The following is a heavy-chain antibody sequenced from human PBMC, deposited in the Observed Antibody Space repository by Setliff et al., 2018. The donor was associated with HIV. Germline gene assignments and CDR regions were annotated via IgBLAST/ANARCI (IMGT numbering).Heavy chain of an antibody. CDR1: GGTFNNYA. V-gene: IGHV1-69*05. CDR3: ARAFQHFEYAFDI. CDR2: IIPMFGTP. Sequence: SVKVSCKASGGTFNNYAINWVRQAPGQGLEWMGGIIPMFGTPNYAQQLQGRVTMTRDTSTSTVYMELSSLRSEDTAVYYCARAFQHFEYAFDIWGQGTMVTVSS. J-gene: IGHJ3*02. D-gene: IGHD3-9*01.